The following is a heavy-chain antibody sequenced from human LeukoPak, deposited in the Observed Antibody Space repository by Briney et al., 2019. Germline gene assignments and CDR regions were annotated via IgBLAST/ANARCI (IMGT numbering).Heavy chain of an antibody. D-gene: IGHD1-26*01. CDR1: GFTFSSCS. CDR2: ISGTTGGT. CDR3: AKAPWSTKYYAWDY. V-gene: IGHV3-23*01. Sequence: PGGSLRLSCAASGFTFSSCSMSWARQAPGKGLERVSTISGTTGGTYYADSVKGRFTISRDNSKNTLYLQMNSLRAEDTAVYNCAKAPWSTKYYAWDYWGQGTLVTVSS. J-gene: IGHJ4*02.